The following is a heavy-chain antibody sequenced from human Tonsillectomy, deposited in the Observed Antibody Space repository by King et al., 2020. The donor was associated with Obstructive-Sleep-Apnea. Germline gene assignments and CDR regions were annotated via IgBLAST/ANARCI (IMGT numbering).Heavy chain of an antibody. CDR3: ARGGLYVGADY. V-gene: IGHV2-26*01. CDR2: IFSNYEK. CDR1: GFSLTHPRMG. J-gene: IGHJ4*02. D-gene: IGHD2-8*01. Sequence: ITLKESCPVLVKPTETLTLTCTVSGFSLTHPRMGVSWIRQPPGKALEWLAHIFSNYEKSYSTALKSRLTISKDTSKSQVVLTMTNMDPVDTATYYCARGGLYVGADYWGQGTLVTVSS.